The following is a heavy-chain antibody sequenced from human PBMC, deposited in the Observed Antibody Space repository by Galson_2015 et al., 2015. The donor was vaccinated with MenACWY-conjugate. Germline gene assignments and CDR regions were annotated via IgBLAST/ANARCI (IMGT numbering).Heavy chain of an antibody. J-gene: IGHJ4*02. CDR2: ISSNGGST. V-gene: IGHV3-64D*06. CDR3: VKGAAAAARGNDY. D-gene: IGHD6-25*01. CDR1: GFTFSSYA. Sequence: SLRLSCAASGFTFSSYAMHWVRQAPGKGLEYVSAISSNGGSTYYADSVKGRFTISRDNSKNTLYLQMSSLRAEDTAVYYCVKGAAAAARGNDYWGQGTLVTVSS.